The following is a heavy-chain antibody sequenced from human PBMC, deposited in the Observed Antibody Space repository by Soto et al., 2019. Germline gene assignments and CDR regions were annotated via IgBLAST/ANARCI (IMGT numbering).Heavy chain of an antibody. CDR2: IYHSGNT. CDR3: ATLPPRIVASLLPIPT. CDR1: GGSISSSNW. D-gene: IGHD2-15*01. V-gene: IGHV4-4*02. J-gene: IGHJ5*02. Sequence: VQLRQSGPGLVKPSGTLSLTCAVSGGSISSSNWWTWVRQAPGKGLEWIGEIYHSGNTYYNPSLKGRVTITVDKSNNLPPLKLNPVPAADTAVYYCATLPPRIVASLLPIPTWGQGPLVTVSS.